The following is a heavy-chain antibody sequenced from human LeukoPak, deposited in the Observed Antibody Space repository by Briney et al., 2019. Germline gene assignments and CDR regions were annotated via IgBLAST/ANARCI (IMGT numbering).Heavy chain of an antibody. CDR1: GFTFTNAW. CDR2: MKEDGSDE. D-gene: IGHD3-16*01. CDR3: VVGGAGGGYFPN. V-gene: IGHV3-7*01. Sequence: GGSLRLYCAASGFTFTNAWMSWVRQAAGKGLEWVAKMKEDGSDEEYVDAVKGRFTISRDNAKNSLYLQMNSLRPEDTAVYFCVVGGAGGGYFPNWGQGSLVIVSS. J-gene: IGHJ1*01.